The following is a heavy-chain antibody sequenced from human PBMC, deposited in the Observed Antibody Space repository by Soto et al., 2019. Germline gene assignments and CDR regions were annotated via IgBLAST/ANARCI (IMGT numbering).Heavy chain of an antibody. V-gene: IGHV3-23*01. CDR1: GFTFSSYA. Sequence: VQLLESGGGLVQPGGSLRLSCAASGFTFSSYAMSWVRQAPGKGLEWVSAISGSGGSTYYADSVKGRFTISRDNSKNTLYLQMNSLRAEDTAVYYCAKDQTQTHPNTLTTPTDYWGQGTLVTVSS. CDR3: AKDQTQTHPNTLTTPTDY. J-gene: IGHJ4*02. CDR2: ISGSGGST. D-gene: IGHD1-1*01.